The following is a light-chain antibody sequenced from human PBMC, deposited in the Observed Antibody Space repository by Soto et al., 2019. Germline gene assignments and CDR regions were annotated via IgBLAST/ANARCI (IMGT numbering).Light chain of an antibody. J-gene: IGKJ1*01. CDR3: QKTYSLPRT. CDR2: SAS. Sequence: DVHMTQSPSSFSASVGDIVTIACRASQTVSKFVNWYQQKPGKVPDMLIYSASTLYSGVPSRFSGSGSGTELNLTISNLQPEDFATYYCQKTYSLPRTCAQGTKVDIK. V-gene: IGKV1-39*01. CDR1: QTVSKF.